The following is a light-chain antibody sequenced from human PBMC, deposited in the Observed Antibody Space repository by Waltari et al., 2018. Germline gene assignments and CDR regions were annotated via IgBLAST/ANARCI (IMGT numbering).Light chain of an antibody. J-gene: IGLJ3*02. V-gene: IGLV2-14*03. CDR2: EVS. CDR3: GSYTSSSSLDVV. Sequence: QSALTQPASGSGSPGQSITLPCTGTRSDIGGDNYVARYQQHPGKAPKVIIYEVSKRPSGVSHRFSGSKSGNTASLTISGLQADDEADYYCGSYTSSSSLDVVFGGGTELTVL. CDR1: RSDIGGDNY.